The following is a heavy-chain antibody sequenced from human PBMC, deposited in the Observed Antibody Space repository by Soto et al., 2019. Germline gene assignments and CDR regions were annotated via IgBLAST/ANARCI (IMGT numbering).Heavy chain of an antibody. J-gene: IGHJ4*02. V-gene: IGHV3-23*01. D-gene: IGHD3-16*01. CDR3: AKVRDSYASFDY. CDR1: GFTFRSSD. Sequence: HPGGSLRLSCAASGFTFRSSDMSWVRQAPGKGLEWVSFISATADNTYYADSAKGRLTISRDNSKNTLFLQMNSLRAEDTALYYCAKVRDSYASFDYWGQGALVTVSS. CDR2: ISATADNT.